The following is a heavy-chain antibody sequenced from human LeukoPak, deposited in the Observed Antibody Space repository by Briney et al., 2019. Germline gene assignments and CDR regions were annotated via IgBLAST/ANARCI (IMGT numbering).Heavy chain of an antibody. CDR1: GFTFRNYA. Sequence: SGGSLRLSCAASGFTFRNYAMSWVRQAPGKGLEWVSAISGSGTTIHYADSVKGRFTVSRDNSKNTVFLQMHSLGAEDTAVYYCSKGETDTGTLTHVYWGPGTLVTVSS. CDR2: ISGSGTTI. J-gene: IGHJ4*02. CDR3: SKGETDTGTLTHVY. D-gene: IGHD1-7*01. V-gene: IGHV3-23*01.